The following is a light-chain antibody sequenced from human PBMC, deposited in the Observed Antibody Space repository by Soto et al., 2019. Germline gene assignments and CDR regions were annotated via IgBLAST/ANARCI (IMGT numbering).Light chain of an antibody. CDR3: QQYNNWPPTWT. J-gene: IGKJ1*01. CDR1: QSVTGY. Sequence: EIVMTQSLATLSVSPGGRATLSCRASQSVTGYLAWYQQKPGQAPRLLIYDASNRATGIPARFSGSGSGTEFTLTISSLQSEDFAVYYCQQYNNWPPTWTFGQGTKVDIK. V-gene: IGKV3D-15*01. CDR2: DAS.